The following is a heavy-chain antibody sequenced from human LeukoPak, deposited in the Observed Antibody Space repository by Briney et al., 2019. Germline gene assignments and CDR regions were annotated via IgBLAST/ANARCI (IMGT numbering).Heavy chain of an antibody. V-gene: IGHV1-18*04. D-gene: IGHD3-16*02. CDR3: ARLRLGELSPTPDYYYYGMDV. Sequence: GASVNVSCKASGYTFTSYGISWVRQAPGQGLEWMGWISAYNGNTNYAQKLQGRVTMTTDTSTSTAYMELRSLRSDDTAVYYCARLRLGELSPTPDYYYYGMDVWGKGTTVTVSS. J-gene: IGHJ6*04. CDR2: ISAYNGNT. CDR1: GYTFTSYG.